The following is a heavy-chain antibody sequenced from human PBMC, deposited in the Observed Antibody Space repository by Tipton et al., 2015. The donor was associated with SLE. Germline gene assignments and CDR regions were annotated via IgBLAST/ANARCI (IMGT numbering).Heavy chain of an antibody. V-gene: IGHV1-46*01. J-gene: IGHJ4*02. CDR3: VRELVGGHFDY. Sequence: QLVQSGADVKKPGASMKVSCKTSGYTFSDYYIHWKRQAPGQGLEWIGIIITSEGRTNYAQKFWGRVSMTRDMSTSTIYMELDSPTSDDTAVYYCVRELVGGHFDYWGQGTLVTVSS. CDR1: GYTFSDYY. D-gene: IGHD3-16*01. CDR2: IITSEGRT.